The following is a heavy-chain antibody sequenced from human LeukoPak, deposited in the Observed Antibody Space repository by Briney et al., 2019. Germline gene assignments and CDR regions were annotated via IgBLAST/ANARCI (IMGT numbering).Heavy chain of an antibody. J-gene: IGHJ4*02. CDR3: AKGTYYYDSSGFDY. Sequence: GGSLRLSCAASGFTFSSYAMSWVRQAPGKGLEWVSAISGSGGSTYYADSVEGRFTISRDNSKNTLHLQMNSLRAEDTAVYYCAKGTYYYDSSGFDYWGQGTLVTVSS. CDR1: GFTFSSYA. D-gene: IGHD3-22*01. V-gene: IGHV3-23*01. CDR2: ISGSGGST.